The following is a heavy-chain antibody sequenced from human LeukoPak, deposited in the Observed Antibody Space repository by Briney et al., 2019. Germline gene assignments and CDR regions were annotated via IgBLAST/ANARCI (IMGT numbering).Heavy chain of an antibody. CDR2: IYYSGST. CDR1: GGSFSGYY. J-gene: IGHJ5*02. Sequence: SETLSLTCAVYGGSFSGYYWSWIRQPPGKGLEWIGYIYYSGSTNYNPSLKSRVTISVDTSKNQFSLKLSSVTAADTAVYYCARDSGSYYGYYNWFDPWGQGTLVTVSS. CDR3: ARDSGSYYGYYNWFDP. D-gene: IGHD1-26*01. V-gene: IGHV4-59*01.